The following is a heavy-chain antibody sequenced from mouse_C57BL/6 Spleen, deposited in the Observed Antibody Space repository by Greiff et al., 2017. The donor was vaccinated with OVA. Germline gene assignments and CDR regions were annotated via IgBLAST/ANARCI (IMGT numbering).Heavy chain of an antibody. CDR3: ARSNYSNDEGAWFAY. D-gene: IGHD2-12*01. J-gene: IGHJ3*01. Sequence: QVQLQQPGAELVMPGASVKLSCKASGYTFTSYWMHWVKQRPGQGLEWIGEIDPSDSYTNYNQKFKGKSTLTVDKSSSTAYMQLSSLTSEDSAVYYCARSNYSNDEGAWFAYWGQGTLVTVSA. CDR1: GYTFTSYW. CDR2: IDPSDSYT. V-gene: IGHV1-69*01.